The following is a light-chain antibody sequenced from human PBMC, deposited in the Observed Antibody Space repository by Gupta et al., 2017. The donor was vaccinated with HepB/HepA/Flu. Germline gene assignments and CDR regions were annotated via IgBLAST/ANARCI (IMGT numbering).Light chain of an antibody. J-gene: IGLJ1*01. CDR2: DVS. V-gene: IGLV2-11*01. CDR3: CSYAGSYTYV. CDR1: SSDFGGYNY. Sequence: QSALTQPRSVSGSPGQSVTIYCTGTSSDFGGYNYVSWYQQHPGKAPKLMIYDVSKRPSGVPDRFSGSKSGNTASLTISGLQAEDEADYYCCSYAGSYTYVFGTGTKVTVL.